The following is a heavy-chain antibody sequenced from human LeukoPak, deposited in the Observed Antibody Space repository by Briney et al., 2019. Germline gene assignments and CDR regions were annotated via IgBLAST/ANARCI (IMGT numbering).Heavy chain of an antibody. CDR2: ISSSSSYI. CDR3: ARESLPQGDYGDYVGDY. CDR1: GFTFSSYS. Sequence: GGSLRLSCAASGFTFSSYSMNWVRQAPGKGLEWVSSISSSSSYIYYADSVKGRFTISRDNAKNSLYLQMNSLGAEDTAVYYCARESLPQGDYGDYVGDYWGQGTLVTVSS. D-gene: IGHD4-17*01. V-gene: IGHV3-21*01. J-gene: IGHJ4*02.